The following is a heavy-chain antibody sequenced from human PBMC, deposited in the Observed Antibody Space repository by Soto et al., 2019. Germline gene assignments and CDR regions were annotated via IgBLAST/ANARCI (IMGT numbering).Heavy chain of an antibody. Sequence: GGSLRLSCAASGLTFTSYAMSWVRQAPGKGLEWVSAISVSGGSTYYTDSVKGRFTISRDSSKNTLYLQMNSLRAEDTAVYYCAKSAKDGYFDYWGQGTLVTVSS. CDR1: GLTFTSYA. CDR3: AKSAKDGYFDY. V-gene: IGHV3-23*01. CDR2: ISVSGGST. J-gene: IGHJ4*02.